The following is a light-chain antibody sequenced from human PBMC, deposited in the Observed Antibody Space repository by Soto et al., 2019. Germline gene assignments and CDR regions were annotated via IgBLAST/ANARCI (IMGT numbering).Light chain of an antibody. CDR1: QGISSY. Sequence: DIQLTQSPSFLSASVGDRVTITCRASQGISSYLAWYQQKPGKAPNLLIYTASTLQSGVPSRFSGSGSGTEFTLTISILQPEDFATYYCQQLNGYPLTFGGGTKVEIK. J-gene: IGKJ4*01. V-gene: IGKV1-9*01. CDR2: TAS. CDR3: QQLNGYPLT.